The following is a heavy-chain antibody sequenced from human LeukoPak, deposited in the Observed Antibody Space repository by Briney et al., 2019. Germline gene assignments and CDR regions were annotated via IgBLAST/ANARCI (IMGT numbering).Heavy chain of an antibody. CDR3: ARGNDILTGYYHSENYYFDY. CDR2: IYYSGST. CDR1: GGSISSGSYY. Sequence: PSQTLSLTCTVSGGSISSGSYYWSWLRQPPGKGLEWIGYIYYSGSTNYNPSLKSRVTISVDTSKNQFSLKLSSVTAADTAVYYCARGNDILTGYYHSENYYFDYWGQGTLVTVSS. J-gene: IGHJ4*02. D-gene: IGHD3-9*01. V-gene: IGHV4-61*01.